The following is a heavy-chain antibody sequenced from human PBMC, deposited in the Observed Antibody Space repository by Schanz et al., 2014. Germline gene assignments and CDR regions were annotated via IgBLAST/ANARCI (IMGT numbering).Heavy chain of an antibody. CDR2: IKQDGSEK. J-gene: IGHJ4*02. D-gene: IGHD3-10*01. CDR3: ARDNYYGSGSCAY. V-gene: IGHV3-7*04. CDR1: GFTFSKYW. Sequence: EQLVESGGGLVQPGGSLRLSCGGSGFTFSKYWMSWVRQAPGKGLEWVANIKQDGSEKYYVDAVKGRFTISRDNAKNSMYLHMKSLRGEDTAVYYCARDNYYGSGSCAYWGQGTLXTVSS.